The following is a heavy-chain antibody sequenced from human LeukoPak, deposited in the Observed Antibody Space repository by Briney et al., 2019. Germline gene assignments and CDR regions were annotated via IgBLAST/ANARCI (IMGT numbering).Heavy chain of an antibody. J-gene: IGHJ4*02. CDR2: IYYSGTT. D-gene: IGHD3-22*01. CDR3: ARGTGFYDSSGHYYWGYFDS. V-gene: IGHV4-59*11. Sequence: ETVSLTCTVSGGSISSHYWSWFRQTPGERPEWSAFIYYSGTTNYNPSLKGRVTISIDSSKNQFSLKLSSVTAADTAIYYCARGTGFYDSSGHYYWGYFDSWGQGTLVPVSS. CDR1: GGSISSHY.